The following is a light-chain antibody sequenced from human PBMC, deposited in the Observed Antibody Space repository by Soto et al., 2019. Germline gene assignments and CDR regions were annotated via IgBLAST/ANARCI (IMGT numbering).Light chain of an antibody. CDR1: QSLLHSDGTTY. CDR2: RVS. J-gene: IGKJ2*01. Sequence: DIVMTQTPLSSPVTLGQPASISCRSSQSLLHSDGTTYLNWLQQRPGQPPRLLLYRVSDRFSGVQPSLGSSGAGTDYTLKISRVEAADVGIYYCMQATHFPPYTFGQGTKLEI. V-gene: IGKV2-24*01. CDR3: MQATHFPPYT.